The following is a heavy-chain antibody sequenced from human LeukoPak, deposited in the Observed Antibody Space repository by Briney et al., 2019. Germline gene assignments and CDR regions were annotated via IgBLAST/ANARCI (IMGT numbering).Heavy chain of an antibody. CDR3: ANDILPDGGDYYGMDV. J-gene: IGHJ6*02. D-gene: IGHD3-9*01. Sequence: GGSLKLSCAASGFTFSSYAMSWVRQAPGKGLEWVSAISGSGGSTYYADSVKGRFTISRDNSKNTLYLQMNSLRAEDTAVYYCANDILPDGGDYYGMDVWGQGTTVTVSS. CDR2: ISGSGGST. CDR1: GFTFSSYA. V-gene: IGHV3-23*01.